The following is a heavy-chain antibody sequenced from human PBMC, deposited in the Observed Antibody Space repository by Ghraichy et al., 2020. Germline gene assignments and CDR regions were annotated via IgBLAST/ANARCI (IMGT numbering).Heavy chain of an antibody. CDR1: GYTFRSYN. CDR2: INAGNGNT. D-gene: IGHD6-19*01. CDR3: ARDLTPGWYTTGAGDY. V-gene: IGHV1-3*01. Sequence: ASVKVSCKASGYTFRSYNMHWVRQAPGQKFEWMGWINAGNGNTEYSEKFQGRVTITRDTSASTAYMELSSLRSEDTAFYYCARDLTPGWYTTGAGDYWGQGTLVTVSS. J-gene: IGHJ4*02.